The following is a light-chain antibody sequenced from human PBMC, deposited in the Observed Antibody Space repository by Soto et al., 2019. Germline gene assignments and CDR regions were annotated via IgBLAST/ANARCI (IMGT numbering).Light chain of an antibody. J-gene: IGLJ1*01. CDR2: EVR. CDR1: SSDIGGYDY. CDR3: CSYTRTSNHYF. V-gene: IGLV2-14*01. Sequence: QSVLTQPASVSGSPGQSITISCTGTSSDIGGYDYVSWYPQRPGKAPKLMIYEVRYRPSGVSNRFSGSKSGNTAPLTISGLQAEDEAVYYCCSYTRTSNHYFFGSGTKVTVL.